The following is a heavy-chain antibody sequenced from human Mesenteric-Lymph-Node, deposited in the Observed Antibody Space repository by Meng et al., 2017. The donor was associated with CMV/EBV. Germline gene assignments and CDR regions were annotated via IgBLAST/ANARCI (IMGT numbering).Heavy chain of an antibody. CDR3: ARLEYYDFWSGKVDYGMDV. J-gene: IGHJ6*02. CDR2: IYYTGST. CDR1: GGSISTYY. D-gene: IGHD3-3*01. V-gene: IGHV4-59*01. Sequence: SETLSLTCTASGGSISTYYWSWIRQPPGKRLEWIGYIYYTGSTNYNPSLKSRVTISVDTSKNQFSLKLSSVTAADTAVYYCARLEYYDFWSGKVDYGMDVWGQGTTVTVSS.